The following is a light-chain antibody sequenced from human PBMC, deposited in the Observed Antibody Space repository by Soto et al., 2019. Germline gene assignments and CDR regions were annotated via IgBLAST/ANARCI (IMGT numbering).Light chain of an antibody. CDR3: QSYDSSLSGSNV. CDR1: SSKIGTGYD. J-gene: IGLJ1*01. Sequence: SLLTQPPSVSGAPGAGVTTSCPGSSSKIGTGYDVHWYQQLPGTAPKLLIYGNSNRPSGVPDRFSGSKSGTSASLAITGLQAEDEADCYCQSYDSSLSGSNVFGTGTKVTVL. V-gene: IGLV1-40*01. CDR2: GNS.